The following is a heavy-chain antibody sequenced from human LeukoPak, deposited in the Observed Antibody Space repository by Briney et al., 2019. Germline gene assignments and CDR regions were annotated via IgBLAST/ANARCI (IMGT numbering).Heavy chain of an antibody. CDR3: ARDGDYGTGSYYRGCIGS. CDR1: GYTFSSYG. D-gene: IGHD3-10*01. J-gene: IGHJ4*02. Sequence: ASVKVSCKASGYTFSSYGISWVRQAPGQGLEWMGWIHPRRGDTNYAQKFQGRVTMTRDTSISTAYLDLSSLRSDDTAVYYCARDGDYGTGSYYRGCIGSWGQGTPVTVSP. CDR2: IHPRRGDT. V-gene: IGHV1-2*02.